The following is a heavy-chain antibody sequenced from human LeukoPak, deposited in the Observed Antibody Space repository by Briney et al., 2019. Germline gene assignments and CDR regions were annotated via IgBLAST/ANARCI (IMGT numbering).Heavy chain of an antibody. J-gene: IGHJ4*02. D-gene: IGHD6-13*01. Sequence: PSETLSLTCTVSGGSISSGSYYWSWIRQPAGKGLEWIGRIYTSGSTNYNPSLKSRVTISVDTSKNQFSLKLSSVTAADTAVYYCARRERAAAFDYWGQGTLVTVSS. CDR1: GGSISSGSYY. CDR3: ARRERAAAFDY. V-gene: IGHV4-61*02. CDR2: IYTSGST.